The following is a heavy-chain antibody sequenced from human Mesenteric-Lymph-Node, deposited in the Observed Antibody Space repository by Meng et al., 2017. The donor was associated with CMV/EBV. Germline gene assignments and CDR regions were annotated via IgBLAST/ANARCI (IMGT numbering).Heavy chain of an antibody. CDR2: IYSGGST. J-gene: IGHJ4*02. V-gene: IGHV3-53*01. Sequence: GESLKISCAASGFTVSSNYMSWVRQAPGKGLEWVSVIYSGGSTYYADSVKGRFTMSRDNSKNTLFLQMNSLRAEDTAVYYCAKDLYVSGSYSDYWGQGTLVTVSS. D-gene: IGHD3-10*01. CDR1: GFTVSSNY. CDR3: AKDLYVSGSYSDY.